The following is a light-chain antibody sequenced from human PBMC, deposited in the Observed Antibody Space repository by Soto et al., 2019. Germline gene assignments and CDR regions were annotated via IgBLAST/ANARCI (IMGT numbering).Light chain of an antibody. V-gene: IGKV1-39*01. J-gene: IGKJ1*01. CDR1: QSVSSY. CDR3: QQSYSTPRT. CDR2: AAS. Sequence: DFLLTQSPSSLSSSLGERITITCRASQSVSSYLAWYQQKPGKAPSLLIYAASNWQSGVPSRFSGSGSGTEFTLTISSLQPEDFAIYYCQQSYSTPRTFGQGTKVDIK.